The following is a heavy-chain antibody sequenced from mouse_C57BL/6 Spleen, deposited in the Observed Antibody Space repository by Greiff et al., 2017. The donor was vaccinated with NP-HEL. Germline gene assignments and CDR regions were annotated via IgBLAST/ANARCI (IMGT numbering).Heavy chain of an antibody. Sequence: QVQLQQSGPELVKPGASVKISCKASGYAFSSSWMNWVKQRPGKGLEWIGRIYPGDGDTNYNGKFKGKATLTADKSSSTAYMQLSSLTSEDSAVYFCARENYDYEGSYWYFDVWGTGTTVTVSS. J-gene: IGHJ1*03. V-gene: IGHV1-82*01. CDR1: GYAFSSSW. D-gene: IGHD2-4*01. CDR3: ARENYDYEGSYWYFDV. CDR2: IYPGDGDT.